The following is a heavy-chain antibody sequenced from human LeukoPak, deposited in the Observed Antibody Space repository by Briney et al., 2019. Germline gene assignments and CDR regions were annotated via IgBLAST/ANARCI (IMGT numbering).Heavy chain of an antibody. CDR2: ISGSGGST. J-gene: IGHJ4*02. D-gene: IGHD2-2*01. V-gene: IGHV3-23*01. CDR3: AKAVVVVPAGIFDY. Sequence: PGGSLRLSCAAPGFTFSSYAMSWVRQAPGKGLEWVSAISGSGGSTYYADSVKGRFTISKDNSENTLYLQMNSLRAEDTAVYYCAKAVVVVPAGIFDYWGQGTLVTVSS. CDR1: GFTFSSYA.